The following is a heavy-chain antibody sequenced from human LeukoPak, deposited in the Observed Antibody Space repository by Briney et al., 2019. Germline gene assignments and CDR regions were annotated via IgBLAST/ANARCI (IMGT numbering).Heavy chain of an antibody. CDR3: ARVDYYISGSYYFDY. V-gene: IGHV4-38-2*02. CDR2: IYHSGST. D-gene: IGHD3-10*01. CDR1: GYSISSGYY. J-gene: IGHJ4*02. Sequence: PSETLSLTCTVSGYSISSGYYWGWIRQPPGKGLEWIGSIYHSGSTYYNPSLKSRVTISVDTSKNQFSLKLSSVTAADTAVYYCARVDYYISGSYYFDYWGQGTLVTVSS.